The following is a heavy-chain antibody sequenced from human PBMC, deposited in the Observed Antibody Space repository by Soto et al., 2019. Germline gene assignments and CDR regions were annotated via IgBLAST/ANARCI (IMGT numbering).Heavy chain of an antibody. CDR1: GYTFTSYY. CDR3: ASNFDSSGYYYYYGMDV. D-gene: IGHD3-22*01. V-gene: IGHV1-46*01. CDR2: INPSGGST. J-gene: IGHJ6*02. Sequence: QVQLVQSGAEVKKPGASVKVSCKASGYTFTSYYMHWVRQAPGQGLEWMGIINPSGGSTSYAQKFQGRVTMTRDTSTSTVYMELSSLRSEDTAVYYCASNFDSSGYYYYYGMDVWGQGTTVTVSS.